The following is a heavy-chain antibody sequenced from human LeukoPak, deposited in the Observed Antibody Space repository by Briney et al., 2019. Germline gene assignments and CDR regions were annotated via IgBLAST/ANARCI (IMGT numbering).Heavy chain of an antibody. Sequence: SETLSLTCTVSGGSISSSSYYWGWIRQPPGKGLEWIGSIYYSGSTYYNPSLKSRVTISVDTSKNQFSLKLSSVTAADTAVYYCSRGTSDAFDIWGHGTMVTVSS. CDR1: GGSISSSSYY. CDR2: IYYSGST. CDR3: SRGTSDAFDI. V-gene: IGHV4-39*01. J-gene: IGHJ3*02. D-gene: IGHD2-2*01.